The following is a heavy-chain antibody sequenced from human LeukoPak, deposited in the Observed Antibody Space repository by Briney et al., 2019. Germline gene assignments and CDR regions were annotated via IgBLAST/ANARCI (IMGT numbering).Heavy chain of an antibody. V-gene: IGHV4-39*07. CDR2: IYYSGST. CDR3: ARGSMVRGVISP. CDR1: GGSISSSSYY. J-gene: IGHJ5*02. D-gene: IGHD3-10*01. Sequence: SETLSLTCTVSGGSISSSSYYWGWIRQPPGKGLEWIGSIYYSGSTYYNPSLKSRVTISVDTSKNQFSLKLSSVTAADTAVYYCARGSMVRGVISPWGQGTLVTVSS.